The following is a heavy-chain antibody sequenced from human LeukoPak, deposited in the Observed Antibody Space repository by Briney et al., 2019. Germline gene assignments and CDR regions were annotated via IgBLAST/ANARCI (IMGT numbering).Heavy chain of an antibody. V-gene: IGHV4-39*07. CDR3: ARERERRYYYGSGSYKV. D-gene: IGHD3-10*01. CDR2: INHSGST. J-gene: IGHJ6*02. Sequence: SETLSLTCTVSGGSISSSSYYWGWIRQPPGKGLEWIGEINHSGSTNYNPSLKSRVTISVDTSKNQFSLKLSSVTAADTAVYYCARERERRYYYGSGSYKVWGQGTTVTVSS. CDR1: GGSISSSSYY.